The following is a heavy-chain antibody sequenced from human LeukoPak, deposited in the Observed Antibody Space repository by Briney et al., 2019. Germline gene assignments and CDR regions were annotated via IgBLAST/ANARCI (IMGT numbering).Heavy chain of an antibody. CDR3: ATHEYAHYYMDV. CDR2: ISGSGSGT. J-gene: IGHJ6*03. Sequence: GGSLRLSCAASGFTFSSYGMSWVRQAPGKGLEWVSGISGSGSGTYYADSVKGRFTISRDNSKNTLHLQMNSLRAEDTAVYYCATHEYAHYYMDVWGKGTTVTISS. CDR1: GFTFSSYG. V-gene: IGHV3-23*01. D-gene: IGHD2/OR15-2a*01.